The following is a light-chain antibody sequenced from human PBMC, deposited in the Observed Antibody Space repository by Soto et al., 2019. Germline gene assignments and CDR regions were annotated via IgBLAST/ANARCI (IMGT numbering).Light chain of an antibody. Sequence: QSALTQPASVSGSPGQSITISCTGTSSDVGSYNLVSWYQQHPGKAPKLMIYEGSKRPSGVSNRFSGSKSGNTASLTISGLQADDEADYYCCSYAGSSTFLKWVFGGGTKLTVL. J-gene: IGLJ3*02. CDR2: EGS. CDR3: CSYAGSSTFLKWV. CDR1: SSDVGSYNL. V-gene: IGLV2-23*03.